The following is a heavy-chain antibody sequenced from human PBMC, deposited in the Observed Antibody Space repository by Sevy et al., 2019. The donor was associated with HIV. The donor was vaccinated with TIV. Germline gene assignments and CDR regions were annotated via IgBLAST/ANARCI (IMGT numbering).Heavy chain of an antibody. D-gene: IGHD3-10*01. Sequence: GGSLRLSCAAFGFTFSNYGMTWVRQAPGKGLEGGSGVGGGGGKRYKADSVKGRFTFSRDNSKNTLYLQMNSLRAEDTAVYYCARRGNYYGDAFDFWGQGTVVTVSS. CDR3: ARRGNYYGDAFDF. CDR2: VGGGGGKR. V-gene: IGHV3-23*01. J-gene: IGHJ3*01. CDR1: GFTFSNYG.